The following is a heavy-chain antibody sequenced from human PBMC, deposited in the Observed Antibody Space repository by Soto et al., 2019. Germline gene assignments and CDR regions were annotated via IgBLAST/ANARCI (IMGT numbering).Heavy chain of an antibody. CDR2: VSGGNT. V-gene: IGHV3-23*01. Sequence: EVQVLESGGGLVQPGGSLRLSCAASGFIFSNYGMSWVRQAPGKGLEWVSAVSGGNTYYADSVKGRFTISRDNSKNTLYLQMSSLRAEDTAVYYCAKDVNMGYWGQGTLVTVSS. CDR1: GFIFSNYG. D-gene: IGHD3-10*01. CDR3: AKDVNMGY. J-gene: IGHJ4*02.